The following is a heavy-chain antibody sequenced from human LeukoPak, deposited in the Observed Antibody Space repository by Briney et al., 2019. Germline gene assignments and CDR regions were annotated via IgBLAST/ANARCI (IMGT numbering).Heavy chain of an antibody. CDR3: ARVVDTHFDY. J-gene: IGHJ4*02. D-gene: IGHD5-18*01. V-gene: IGHV3-74*01. CDR1: GFTFSSYW. Sequence: GGSLRLSCAASGFTFSSYWMHWVRQAPGKGLVWVSRIKSDGSTTNYADSVKGRFIISRDNAKNTLYLQMNSLRAEDTAVYYCARVVDTHFDYWGQGTLVTVSS. CDR2: IKSDGSTT.